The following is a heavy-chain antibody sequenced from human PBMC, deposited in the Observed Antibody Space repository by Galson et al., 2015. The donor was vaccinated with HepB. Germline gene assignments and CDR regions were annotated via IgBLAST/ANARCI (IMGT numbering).Heavy chain of an antibody. J-gene: IGHJ3*02. Sequence: SVKVSCKASGYTYTSYDINWVRQATGQGLEWMGWMNPNSGNTGYAQKFQGRVTMTRNTSISTAYMELSSLRSEDTAVYYCARYPKYSGYGRDNAFDIWGQGTMVTVSS. CDR3: ARYPKYSGYGRDNAFDI. CDR2: MNPNSGNT. CDR1: GYTYTSYD. D-gene: IGHD5-12*01. V-gene: IGHV1-8*01.